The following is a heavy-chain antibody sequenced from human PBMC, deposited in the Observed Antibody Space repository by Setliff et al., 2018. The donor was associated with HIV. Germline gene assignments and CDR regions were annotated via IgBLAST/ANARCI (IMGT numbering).Heavy chain of an antibody. Sequence: GSLRLSCVASGFTFTSYAMGWVRQAPGEGLEYVSALSGSGGTTYYTDSVKGRFTLSRDTSKNILHLQMNSLRSEDTAVYYCARDIGTVWHNWFDPWGQGTLVTVSS. CDR1: GFTFTSYA. V-gene: IGHV3-23*01. J-gene: IGHJ5*02. CDR3: ARDIGTVWHNWFDP. D-gene: IGHD3-16*02. CDR2: LSGSGGTT.